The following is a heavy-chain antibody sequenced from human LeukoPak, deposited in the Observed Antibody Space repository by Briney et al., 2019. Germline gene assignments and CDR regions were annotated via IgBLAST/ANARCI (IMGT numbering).Heavy chain of an antibody. J-gene: IGHJ4*02. CDR2: IKQDGSEK. Sequence: PGGSLRLSCAASGFAFSSYWMSWVRQAPGKGLEWVANIKQDGSEKYYVDSVKGRFTISRDNAKNSLYLQMNSLRAEDTAVYYCARDLIPGYDFWSGYVGAFDYWGQGTLVTVSS. V-gene: IGHV3-7*01. D-gene: IGHD3-3*01. CDR1: GFAFSSYW. CDR3: ARDLIPGYDFWSGYVGAFDY.